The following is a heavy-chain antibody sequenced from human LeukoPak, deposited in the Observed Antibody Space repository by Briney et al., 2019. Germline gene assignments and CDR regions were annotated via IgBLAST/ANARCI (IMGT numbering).Heavy chain of an antibody. Sequence: SVKVSCKASGGTFSSYTISWVRQAPGQGLEWMGRIIPILGIANYAQKFQGRVTITADKSTSTAYMELSSLRSEDTAVYYCETKVRGVMTTLWYYYMDVWGKGTTVTVSS. J-gene: IGHJ6*03. V-gene: IGHV1-69*02. CDR2: IIPILGIA. D-gene: IGHD3-10*01. CDR1: GGTFSSYT. CDR3: ETKVRGVMTTLWYYYMDV.